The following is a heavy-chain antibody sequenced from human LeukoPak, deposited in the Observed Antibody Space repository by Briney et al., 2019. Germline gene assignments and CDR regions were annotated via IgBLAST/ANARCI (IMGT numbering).Heavy chain of an antibody. CDR1: GGSLTGYY. CDR2: IYCRAST. J-gene: IGHJ4*02. CDR3: ARQAYCTTTRCYPFDF. V-gene: IGHV4-59*01. Sequence: SETLSLTCAVSGGSLTGYYWSWMWGPPGGGVGWVGSIYCRASTNYNPSLKSRVPISIDTSKSQFSLRLRSVSAADTAVYYCARQAYCTTTRCYPFDFWGQGILVTVSS. D-gene: IGHD2-2*01.